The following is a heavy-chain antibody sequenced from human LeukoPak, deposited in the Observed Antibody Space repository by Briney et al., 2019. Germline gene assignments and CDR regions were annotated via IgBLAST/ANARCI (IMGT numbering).Heavy chain of an antibody. V-gene: IGHV4-59*01. D-gene: IGHD6-13*01. CDR1: GGSISSYY. CDR3: ARDRVGQQLVGRNYYYYYMDV. J-gene: IGHJ6*03. Sequence: SETLSFTCTVSGGSISSYYWSWIRQPPGKGLEWIGYIYYSGSTNYNPSLKSRVTISVDTSKNQFSLKLSSVTAADTAVYYCARDRVGQQLVGRNYYYYYMDVWGKGTTVTISS. CDR2: IYYSGST.